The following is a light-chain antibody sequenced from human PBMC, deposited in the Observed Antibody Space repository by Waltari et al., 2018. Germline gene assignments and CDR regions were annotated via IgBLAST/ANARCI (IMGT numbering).Light chain of an antibody. CDR2: GAS. CDR1: QSITTS. CDR3: QQYKSYKT. V-gene: IGKV1-5*03. J-gene: IGKJ1*01. Sequence: DIQMTQSPSTLSASVGDTDIISCRASQSITTSLAWYQQKPGKAPPVLIYGASNLESGVPSRFSGSGSGTEFTLTISSLQPDDFATYYCQQYKSYKTFGQGTRVEIK.